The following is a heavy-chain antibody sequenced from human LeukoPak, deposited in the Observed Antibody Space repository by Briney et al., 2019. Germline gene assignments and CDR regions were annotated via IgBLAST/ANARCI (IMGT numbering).Heavy chain of an antibody. V-gene: IGHV4-59*01. D-gene: IGHD1-1*01. CDR1: GGSISRYY. Sequence: SETLSLTCTVSGGSISRYYWSWIRQPPGKGLEWIGYIYYSGSTNYNPSLKSRVTISVDTSKNQFSLKLSSVTAADTAVYYCASGKNWNLFDYWGQGTLVTVSS. J-gene: IGHJ4*02. CDR2: IYYSGST. CDR3: ASGKNWNLFDY.